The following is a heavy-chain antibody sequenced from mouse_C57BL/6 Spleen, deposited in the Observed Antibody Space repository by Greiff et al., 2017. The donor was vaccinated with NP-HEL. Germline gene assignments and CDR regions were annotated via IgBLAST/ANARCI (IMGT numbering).Heavy chain of an antibody. Sequence: VQLQQSGPELVKPGASVKISCKASGYSFTSYYIHWVKQRPGQGLEWIGWIYPGSGNTKYNEKFKGKATLTADTSSSTAYMQLSSLTSEDSAVYYCASGKLCYGNSYAMDYWGQGASVTVST. V-gene: IGHV1-66*01. CDR2: IYPGSGNT. CDR3: ASGKLCYGNSYAMDY. J-gene: IGHJ4*01. D-gene: IGHD2-1*01. CDR1: GYSFTSYY.